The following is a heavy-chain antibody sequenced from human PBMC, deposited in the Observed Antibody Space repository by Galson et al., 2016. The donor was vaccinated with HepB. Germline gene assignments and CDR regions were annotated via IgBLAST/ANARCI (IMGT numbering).Heavy chain of an antibody. CDR3: VRPEGIQLWSPNYNDYYGMDV. V-gene: IGHV3-23*01. Sequence: SLRLSCAASGFTFTSYVLSWVRQAPGKGLKWVSSISSTGESTFYSDFVKGRFIVSRDNSKNTLYLQMNSLRAEDTAVYYCVRPEGIQLWSPNYNDYYGMDVWGQGTTVTVSS. D-gene: IGHD5-18*01. CDR1: GFTFTSYV. J-gene: IGHJ6*02. CDR2: ISSTGEST.